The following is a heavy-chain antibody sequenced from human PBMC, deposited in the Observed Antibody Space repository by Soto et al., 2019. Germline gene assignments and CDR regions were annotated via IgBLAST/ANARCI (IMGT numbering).Heavy chain of an antibody. Sequence: PGGSLRLSCAASGFTFSSYIMNWVRQAPGKGPEWISYIGPSHNDIGYAASVKGRFTISRDNSKNTLYLQMNSLRAEDTAVYYCAKDRTVSGITTSNWFDPWGQGTLVTVSS. V-gene: IGHV3-21*05. CDR3: AKDRTVSGITTSNWFDP. CDR1: GFTFSSYI. J-gene: IGHJ5*02. D-gene: IGHD4-4*01. CDR2: IGPSHNDI.